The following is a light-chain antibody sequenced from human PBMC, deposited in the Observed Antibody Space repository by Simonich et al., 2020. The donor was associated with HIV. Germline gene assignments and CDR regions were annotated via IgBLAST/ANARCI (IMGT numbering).Light chain of an antibody. J-gene: IGLJ2*01. Sequence: NFMLTQPHSVSESPGKTVTISCTRRRGSLASNYVQWYQQRPGRSPTTVHYEENQSPSGVPDRFSGSIDSSSNSASLTISGLKTEDEADYYCQSYDSSNQEFGGGTKLTVL. CDR1: RGSLASNY. CDR2: EEN. CDR3: QSYDSSNQE. V-gene: IGLV6-57*01.